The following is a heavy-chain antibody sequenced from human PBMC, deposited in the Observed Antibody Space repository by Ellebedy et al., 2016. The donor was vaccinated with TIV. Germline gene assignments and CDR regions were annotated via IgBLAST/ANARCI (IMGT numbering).Heavy chain of an antibody. CDR3: ARRGGQQLILGMDY. J-gene: IGHJ4*02. CDR2: VYPGDSDA. D-gene: IGHD1-1*01. V-gene: IGHV5-51*01. Sequence: GESLKISXKASGYTLTRYFIAWVRQMPGQGLEWMGIVYPGDSDAKYNPSFRGHVTISADKSVGAAYLQWSSLKASDTAMYYCARRGGQQLILGMDYWGQGTLVTVSS. CDR1: GYTLTRYF.